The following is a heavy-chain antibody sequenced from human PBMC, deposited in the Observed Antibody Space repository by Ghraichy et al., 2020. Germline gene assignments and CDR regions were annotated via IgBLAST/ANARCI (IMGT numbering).Heavy chain of an antibody. Sequence: SLNISCAASGFTFDDYAMHWVRQAPGKGLEWVSGISWNSGSIGYADSVKGRFTISRDNAKNSLYLQMNSLRAEDTALYYCAKEDYWGQGTLVTVSS. CDR2: ISWNSGSI. J-gene: IGHJ4*02. V-gene: IGHV3-9*01. CDR3: AKEDY. CDR1: GFTFDDYA.